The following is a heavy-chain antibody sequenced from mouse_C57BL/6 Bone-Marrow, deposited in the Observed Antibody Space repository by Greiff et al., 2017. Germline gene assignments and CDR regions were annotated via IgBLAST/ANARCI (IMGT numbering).Heavy chain of an antibody. Sequence: EVQLQESGGDLVKPGGSLKLSCAASGFTFSSYGMSWVRQTPDKRLEWVATISSGGSYTYYPDSVKGRFTISRDNAKNTLYLQMSSLKSEDTAMYYCARHENGYYEDYWGQGTTLTVSS. CDR2: ISSGGSYT. CDR1: GFTFSSYG. V-gene: IGHV5-6*01. J-gene: IGHJ2*01. CDR3: ARHENGYYEDY. D-gene: IGHD2-3*01.